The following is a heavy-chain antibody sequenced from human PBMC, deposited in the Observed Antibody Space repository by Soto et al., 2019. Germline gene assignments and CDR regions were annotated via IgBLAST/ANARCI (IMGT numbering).Heavy chain of an antibody. Sequence: LRLSCSASGFTFSSYAMHWVRQAPGKGLEYVSAISSNGGSTYYADSVKGRFTISRDNSKNTLYLQMSSLRAEDTAVYYCVPLPHYDFWSGYPDFDYWGQGTLVTVS. V-gene: IGHV3-64D*06. D-gene: IGHD3-3*01. J-gene: IGHJ4*02. CDR1: GFTFSSYA. CDR2: ISSNGGST. CDR3: VPLPHYDFWSGYPDFDY.